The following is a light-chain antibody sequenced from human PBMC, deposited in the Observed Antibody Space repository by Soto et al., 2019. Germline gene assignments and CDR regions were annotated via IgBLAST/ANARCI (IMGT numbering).Light chain of an antibody. CDR2: DAS. V-gene: IGKV3-11*01. J-gene: IGKJ4*01. Sequence: EIALTQSPATLSLSPGERATLSCRASQSVSSYLAWYQQKPGQAPRLLIYDASNRATGIPARFSGSGSGTDFTLTISSLEPEDFAVYYCHQRSNWPRAFGGGTKVEIK. CDR1: QSVSSY. CDR3: HQRSNWPRA.